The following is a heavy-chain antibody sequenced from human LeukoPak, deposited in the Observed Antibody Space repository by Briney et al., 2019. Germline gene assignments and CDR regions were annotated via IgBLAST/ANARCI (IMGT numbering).Heavy chain of an antibody. CDR3: ARGSDISTGAPIPYGMDV. CDR2: ISYDGSNK. CDR1: GFTFSSYA. Sequence: GGSLRLSCAASGFTFSSYAMHWVRQAPGKGLEWVAVISYDGSNKYYADSVKGRFTISRDNSKNTLYLQMNSLRAEDTAVYYCARGSDISTGAPIPYGMDVWGQGTTVTVSS. D-gene: IGHD3-9*01. V-gene: IGHV3-30-3*01. J-gene: IGHJ6*02.